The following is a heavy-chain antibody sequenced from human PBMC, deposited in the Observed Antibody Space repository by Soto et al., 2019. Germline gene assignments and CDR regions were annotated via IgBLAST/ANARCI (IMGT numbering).Heavy chain of an antibody. J-gene: IGHJ3*02. CDR3: ATWLLREHAFDI. V-gene: IGHV3-53*01. Sequence: GGSLRLSCAASGFTVNGKKYITWVRQAPGKGLEWVSALYIADGTFYADSVKGRFTVSIDSSKNTVYLQMNNLSPEDTAVYYCATWLLREHAFDIWRLGTMVTVTS. CDR2: LYIADGT. CDR1: GFTVNGKKY. D-gene: IGHD2-15*01.